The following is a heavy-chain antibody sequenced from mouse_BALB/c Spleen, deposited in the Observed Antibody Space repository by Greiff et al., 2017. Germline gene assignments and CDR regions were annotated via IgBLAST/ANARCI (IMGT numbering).Heavy chain of an antibody. CDR2: IWGDGST. D-gene: IGHD6-1*01. CDR3: ARAALFYAMDY. V-gene: IGHV2-6-7*01. J-gene: IGHJ4*01. Sequence: QVQLKESGPGLVAPSQSLSITCTVSGFSLTGYGVNWVRQPPGKGLEWLGMIWGDGSTDYNSALKSRLSISKDNSKSQVFLKMNSLQTDDTARYYCARAALFYAMDYWGQGTSVTVSS. CDR1: GFSLTGYG.